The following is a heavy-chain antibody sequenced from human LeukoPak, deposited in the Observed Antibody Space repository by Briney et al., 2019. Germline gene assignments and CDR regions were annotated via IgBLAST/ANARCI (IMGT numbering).Heavy chain of an antibody. J-gene: IGHJ6*04. V-gene: IGHV3-30*02. CDR1: GFTFSSYG. Sequence: GGSLRLSCAASGFTFSSYGMHWVRQAPGKGLEWVAFIRYDGSNKYYADSVKGRFTIFRDNSKNTLYLQMNSLRAEDTAVYYCARDFEDYSFTMDVWGKGTTVTVSS. CDR2: IRYDGSNK. D-gene: IGHD4-11*01. CDR3: ARDFEDYSFTMDV.